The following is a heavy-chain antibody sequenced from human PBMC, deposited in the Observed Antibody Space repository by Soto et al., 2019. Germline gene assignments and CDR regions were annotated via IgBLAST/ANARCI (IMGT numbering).Heavy chain of an antibody. J-gene: IGHJ6*02. Sequence: EVQLVESGGGLVKPGGSLRLSCAASGFTFSSYTMNWVRQAPGKGLEWVSSISSSSSYMYYGDSLKGRFTISRDNAKNSLYLQMNSLRAEDTAVYYCARARAEFEEPSYSNSHYYYYYGMDVWGQGTTVTVSS. CDR1: GFTFSSYT. CDR3: ARARAEFEEPSYSNSHYYYYYGMDV. V-gene: IGHV3-21*01. D-gene: IGHD4-4*01. CDR2: ISSSSSYM.